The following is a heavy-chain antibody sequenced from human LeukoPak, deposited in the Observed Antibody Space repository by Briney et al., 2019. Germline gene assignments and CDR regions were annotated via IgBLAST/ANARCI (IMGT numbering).Heavy chain of an antibody. J-gene: IGHJ4*02. CDR2: INYDGSDK. CDR3: ARDGPAPSMTTVTSNY. V-gene: IGHV3-30*02. D-gene: IGHD4-17*01. Sequence: GGSLRLSCAASGFTFTHFGMHWVRQAPGRGLEGVAFINYDGSDKYYTDSVKGRFTISRDNSKNTLYLQMNSMRTEDTAVYYCARDGPAPSMTTVTSNYWGQGTLVTVSS. CDR1: GFTFTHFG.